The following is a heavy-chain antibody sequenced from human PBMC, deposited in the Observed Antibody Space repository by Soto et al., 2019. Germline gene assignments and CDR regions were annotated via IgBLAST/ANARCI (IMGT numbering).Heavy chain of an antibody. CDR1: VFNFNTYW. J-gene: IGHJ6*02. V-gene: IGHV3-7*03. CDR3: GRVPLDGNYANGVDV. CDR2: IDTDGSRK. D-gene: IGHD4-17*01. Sequence: GWLLRLACASSVFNFNTYWMYWVRQAPGKGLEWVANIDTDGSRKNYVDSVKGRFIISRDNAKNSLFLQMNSLRADDTAVYYCGRVPLDGNYANGVDVWGQGTTVTVSS.